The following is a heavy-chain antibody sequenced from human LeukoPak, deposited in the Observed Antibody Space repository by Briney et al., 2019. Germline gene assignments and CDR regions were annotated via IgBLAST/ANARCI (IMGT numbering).Heavy chain of an antibody. Sequence: GGSLRLSCAASGFTFSDYYMSWIRQAPGKGLEWVSYISSSGSTIYYADSVKGRFTISRDNAKNSLYLQMNSLRAEDTAVYYCARALPHCSGGSCHPGAFDYWGQGTLVTVSS. J-gene: IGHJ4*02. CDR3: ARALPHCSGGSCHPGAFDY. CDR1: GFTFSDYY. CDR2: ISSSGSTI. D-gene: IGHD2-15*01. V-gene: IGHV3-11*01.